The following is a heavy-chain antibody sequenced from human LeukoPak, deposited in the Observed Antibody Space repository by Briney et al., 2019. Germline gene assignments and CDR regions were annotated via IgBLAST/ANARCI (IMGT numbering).Heavy chain of an antibody. D-gene: IGHD2-8*01. CDR2: ISAYNGNT. Sequence: GASVKVSCKASGYTFTSYGISWVRQAPGQGLEWMGWISAYNGNTNYAQKLQGRVTMTTDTSTSTAYMELRSLRSDDTAVYYCASRRGYCTNGVCYLDYWGQGTLVTVP. J-gene: IGHJ4*02. V-gene: IGHV1-18*01. CDR3: ASRRGYCTNGVCYLDY. CDR1: GYTFTSYG.